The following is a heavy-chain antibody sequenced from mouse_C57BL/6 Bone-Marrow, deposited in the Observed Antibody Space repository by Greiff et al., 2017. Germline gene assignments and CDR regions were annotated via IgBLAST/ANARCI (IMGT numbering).Heavy chain of an antibody. CDR2: IHPDSGST. D-gene: IGHD2-3*01. CDR1: GYTFTSYW. V-gene: IGHV1-64*01. Sequence: QVQLQQPGAELVKPGASVKLSCKASGYTFTSYWMHWVKQRPGQGLEWIGIIHPDSGSTNYNEKFKSKATLTVDKSSSTAYMQLSSLTSEDSAVYYCAGGWLHFDFWGKGTTLTVSA. CDR3: AGGWLHFDF. J-gene: IGHJ2*01.